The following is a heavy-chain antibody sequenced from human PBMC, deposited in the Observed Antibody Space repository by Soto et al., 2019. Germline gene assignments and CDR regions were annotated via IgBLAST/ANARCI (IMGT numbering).Heavy chain of an antibody. J-gene: IGHJ3*02. D-gene: IGHD3-22*01. CDR2: IYYSGST. Sequence: PSETLSLTCTVSGGSISSYYWSWIRQPPGKGLEWIGYIYYSGSTNYNPSLKSRVTISVDTSKNQFSLKLSSVTAADTAVYYCARVTFADSSGYHDAFDIWGQGTMVTFS. CDR3: ARVTFADSSGYHDAFDI. V-gene: IGHV4-59*01. CDR1: GGSISSYY.